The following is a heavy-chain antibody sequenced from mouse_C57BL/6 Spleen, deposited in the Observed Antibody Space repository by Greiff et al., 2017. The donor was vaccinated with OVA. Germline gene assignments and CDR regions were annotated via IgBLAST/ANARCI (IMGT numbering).Heavy chain of an antibody. Sequence: QVHVKQSGAELVRPGASVTLSCKASGYTFTDYEMHWVKQTPVHGLEWIGAIDPETGGTAYNQKFKGKAILTVDKSSSTAYMELRSLTSEDSAVYYCTREKWGNWGQGTTLTVSS. CDR1: GYTFTDYE. CDR3: TREKWGN. V-gene: IGHV1-15*01. CDR2: IDPETGGT. D-gene: IGHD1-3*01. J-gene: IGHJ2*01.